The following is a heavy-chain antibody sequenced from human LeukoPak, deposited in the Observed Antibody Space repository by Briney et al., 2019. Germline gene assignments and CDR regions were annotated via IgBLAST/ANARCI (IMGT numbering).Heavy chain of an antibody. Sequence: SETLSLTCTVSGGSISSYYWSWIRQPPGKGLEWIGYIYYSGSTNYNPSLKSRVTISVDTSKNQFSLKLSSVTAADTAVYYCARAGFGGLIDGYWFDPWGQGTLVSVSS. V-gene: IGHV4-59*01. D-gene: IGHD3-16*01. CDR1: GGSISSYY. CDR3: ARAGFGGLIDGYWFDP. CDR2: IYYSGST. J-gene: IGHJ5*02.